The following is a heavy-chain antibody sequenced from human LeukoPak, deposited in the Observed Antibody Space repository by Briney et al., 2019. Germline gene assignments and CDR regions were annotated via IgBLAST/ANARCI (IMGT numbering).Heavy chain of an antibody. J-gene: IGHJ5*02. CDR2: INHDGSDK. D-gene: IGHD2-21*01. CDR3: ERGIRVPGP. Sequence: PGGSLRLSCAASGFTFSGYSMNWVRQAPGKGLEWVATINHDGSDKNYVYSVNGRFTISRDNAKNQMYLLMHSLRAENTDADYCERGIRVPGPWGQGTLVTVSS. CDR1: GFTFSGYS. V-gene: IGHV3-7*01.